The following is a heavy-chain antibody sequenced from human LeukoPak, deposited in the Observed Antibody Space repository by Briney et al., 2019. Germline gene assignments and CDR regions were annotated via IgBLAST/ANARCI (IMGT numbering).Heavy chain of an antibody. D-gene: IGHD6-19*01. J-gene: IGHJ4*02. CDR2: IYSTGST. CDR1: GASINSGSYY. CDR3: ATYSSGWYAAGY. V-gene: IGHV4-61*10. Sequence: SETLSLTCTVSGASINSGSYYWNWIRQSAGKGLEWIGHIYSTGSTNCNPSLKSRVTVSLDTSKNQFSLKLSSVTAADTAVYYCATYSSGWYAAGYWGQGTLVTVSS.